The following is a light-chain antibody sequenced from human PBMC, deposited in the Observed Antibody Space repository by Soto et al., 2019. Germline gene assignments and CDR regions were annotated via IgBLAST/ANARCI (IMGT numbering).Light chain of an antibody. CDR1: QIFLCIPTNKNY. CDR2: WAS. CDR3: QQYYSSPRLG. V-gene: IGKV4-1*01. Sequence: DIVITQSPDPLALSLGDRATINCESIQIFLCIPTNKNYVAWYQQKPGQPPKLLLYWASTRESGVPDRFSGSGSGTYFTLTISSLQAEDVAFYYCQQYYSSPRLGFGGGTKVDIK. J-gene: IGKJ4*01.